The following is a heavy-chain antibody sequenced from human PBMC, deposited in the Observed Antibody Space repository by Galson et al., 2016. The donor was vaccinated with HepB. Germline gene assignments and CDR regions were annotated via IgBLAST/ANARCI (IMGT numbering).Heavy chain of an antibody. V-gene: IGHV3-9*01. CDR1: GFTFHDYT. CDR3: AKDFFTAGTPIFDY. J-gene: IGHJ4*02. D-gene: IGHD6-19*01. CDR2: ISWNGGGI. Sequence: SLRLSCAASGFTFHDYTVRWVRQAPGKGLEWVSSISWNGGGIYYADSVKGRFTISRDNAQNSLYLQMNSLRDEDTALYYCAKDFFTAGTPIFDYWGQGTLVTVSS.